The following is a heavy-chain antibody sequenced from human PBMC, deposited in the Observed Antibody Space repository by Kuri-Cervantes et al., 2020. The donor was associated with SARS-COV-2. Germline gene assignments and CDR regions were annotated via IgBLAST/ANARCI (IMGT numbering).Heavy chain of an antibody. D-gene: IGHD6-6*01. J-gene: IGHJ6*03. CDR2: INHSGST. CDR3: ARDRYSSSLFYYYYMDV. Sequence: SETLSLTCAVYGGSFSGYYWSWTRQPPGKGLEWIGEINHSGSTNYNPSLKSRVTISVDTSKNQFSLKLSSVTAADTAVYYCARDRYSSSLFYYYYMDVWGKGTTVTVSS. V-gene: IGHV4-34*01. CDR1: GGSFSGYY.